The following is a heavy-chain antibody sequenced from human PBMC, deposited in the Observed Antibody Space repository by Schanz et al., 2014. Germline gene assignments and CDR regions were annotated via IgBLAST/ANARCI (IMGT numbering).Heavy chain of an antibody. CDR3: ARETTIITCDAIDV. J-gene: IGHJ3*01. CDR1: GYSFTTYG. Sequence: QVQLVQSAPEVKKPGASVKVSCKASGYSFTTYGLNWVRQAPGQGPEWMGWISAFDDKTDYAQNFQGRLIMTTDTSASTVYMKLRCLSSDDSAVYCYARETTIITCDAIDVWGQGTMVTVSS. V-gene: IGHV1-18*01. D-gene: IGHD3-16*01. CDR2: ISAFDDKT.